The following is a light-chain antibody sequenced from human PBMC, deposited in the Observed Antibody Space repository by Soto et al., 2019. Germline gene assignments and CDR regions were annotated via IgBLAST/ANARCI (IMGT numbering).Light chain of an antibody. CDR3: QQTHSTPQT. CDR2: GAS. V-gene: IGKV1-39*01. CDR1: QNIDRY. Sequence: DIHMTQSPSSLSASVGDSVTITCRPSQNIDRYLHWYQHIPGKAPKLLIYGASNLQSGVPSRFTGSGSRTHFTVTISSLLPEDSATYDCQQTHSTPQTVGGGTKVE. J-gene: IGKJ4*01.